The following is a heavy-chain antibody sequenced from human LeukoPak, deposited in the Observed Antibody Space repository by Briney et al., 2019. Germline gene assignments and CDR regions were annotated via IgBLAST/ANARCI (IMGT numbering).Heavy chain of an antibody. J-gene: IGHJ4*02. CDR1: GGTFSSYA. Sequence: ASVKVSCKASGGTFSSYAISWVRQAPGQGLEWMGGIIPIFGTANYAQKFQGRVTITADESTSTAYMELSSLRSEDTAVYYCARDSSIAAAGTFDYRGQGTLVTVSS. CDR3: ARDSSIAAAGTFDY. V-gene: IGHV1-69*13. CDR2: IIPIFGTA. D-gene: IGHD6-13*01.